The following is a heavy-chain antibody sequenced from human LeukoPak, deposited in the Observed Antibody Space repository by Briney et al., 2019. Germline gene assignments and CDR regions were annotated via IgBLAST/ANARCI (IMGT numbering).Heavy chain of an antibody. V-gene: IGHV1-8*01. J-gene: IGHJ5*02. CDR2: VNPNSGNT. D-gene: IGHD3-3*01. Sequence: ASVKVSCKASGYTFTSYDINWVRQATGQGLEWMGWVNPNSGNTGYAQKFQGRVTMTRNTSISTAYMELSSLRSEDTAVYYCALGVVHRNWFDPWGQGTLVTVSS. CDR1: GYTFTSYD. CDR3: ALGVVHRNWFDP.